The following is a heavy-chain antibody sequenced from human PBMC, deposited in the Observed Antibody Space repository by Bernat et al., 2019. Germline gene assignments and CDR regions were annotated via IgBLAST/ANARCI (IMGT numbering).Heavy chain of an antibody. D-gene: IGHD3-9*01. CDR3: ARESIAVYDILTGYYYFDY. CDR1: GFTFSSYW. V-gene: IGHV3-7*03. CDR2: IKQDGSEK. Sequence: EVQLVESGGGLVQPGGSLRLSCAASGFTFSSYWMSWVRQAPGKGRGWVANIKQDGSEKYYVDSVKGRFTISRDNAKNSLYLQMNSLRAEDTAVYYCARESIAVYDILTGYYYFDYWGQGTLVTVSS. J-gene: IGHJ4*02.